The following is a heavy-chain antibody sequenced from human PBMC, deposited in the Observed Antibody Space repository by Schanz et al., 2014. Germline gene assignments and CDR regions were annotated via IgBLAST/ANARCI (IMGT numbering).Heavy chain of an antibody. CDR3: AKYRYSVCDFDY. Sequence: VQLVESGGGLVKPGGSLTLSCAASGFTFSDHFMSWIRQAPGKGLEWVSGISGSGVITYYEDSVKGRFTISRDNSKNTLYLQMNSLRAEDTAIYYCAKYRYSVCDFDYWGHGTMVTVS. CDR2: ISGSGVIT. D-gene: IGHD3-16*02. CDR1: GFTFSDHF. V-gene: IGHV3-23*04. J-gene: IGHJ4*03.